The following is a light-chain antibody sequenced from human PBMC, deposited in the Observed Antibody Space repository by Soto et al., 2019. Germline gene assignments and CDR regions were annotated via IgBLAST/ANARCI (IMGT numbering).Light chain of an antibody. V-gene: IGKV1-6*01. Sequence: AIQMTQSPSSLSASVGDRVTITCRASQGIRRDLGWYQHKPGKAPRLLIYGASSLQSGVPSRFSGSGSGTDFALTISSLQPEDFATYYCLQAYNYPWTFGQGTKVEIK. J-gene: IGKJ1*01. CDR1: QGIRRD. CDR3: LQAYNYPWT. CDR2: GAS.